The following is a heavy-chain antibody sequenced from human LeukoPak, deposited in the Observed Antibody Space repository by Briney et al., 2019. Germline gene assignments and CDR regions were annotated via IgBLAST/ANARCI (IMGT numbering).Heavy chain of an antibody. CDR1: GASISDYY. CDR2: IYYTGTT. J-gene: IGHJ3*02. V-gene: IGHV4-59*01. Sequence: SETLSLTCTVSGASISDYYWSWIRQPPGKGLEWIGYIYYTGTTNYNPSLKSRVTISVDTSKNQFSLKLSSVTAADTAVYYCAREPGIAVAGPGDAFDIWGQGTMVTVSS. CDR3: AREPGIAVAGPGDAFDI. D-gene: IGHD6-19*01.